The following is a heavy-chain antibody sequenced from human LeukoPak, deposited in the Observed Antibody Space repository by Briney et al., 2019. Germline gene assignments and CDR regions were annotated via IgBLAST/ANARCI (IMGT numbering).Heavy chain of an antibody. Sequence: SQTLSLTCIVSGDSINSGSYYWSWIRQPAGKGLEWIGRIYTSGSTNYNPSLKSRVTISVDTSKNQFSLKLTSVTAADTAVYYCARGGNVVVPAAIRYWGQGTLVTVSS. D-gene: IGHD2-2*02. J-gene: IGHJ4*02. CDR1: GDSINSGSYY. CDR2: IYTSGST. CDR3: ARGGNVVVPAAIRY. V-gene: IGHV4-61*02.